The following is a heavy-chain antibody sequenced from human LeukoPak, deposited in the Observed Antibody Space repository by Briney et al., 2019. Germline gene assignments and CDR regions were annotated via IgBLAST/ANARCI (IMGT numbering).Heavy chain of an antibody. J-gene: IGHJ4*02. CDR3: ARDPSYPSSIAARTFDY. CDR1: GFTFSSYS. CDR2: ISSSSSTI. D-gene: IGHD6-6*01. V-gene: IGHV3-48*04. Sequence: GGSLRLSCAASGFTFSSYSMNWVRQAPGKGLEWVSYISSSSSTIYYADSVKGRFTISRDNAKNSLYLQMNSLRAEDTAVYYCARDPSYPSSIAARTFDYWGQGTLVTVSS.